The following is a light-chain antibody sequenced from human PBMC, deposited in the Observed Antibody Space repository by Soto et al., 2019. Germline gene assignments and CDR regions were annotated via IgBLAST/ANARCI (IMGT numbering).Light chain of an antibody. CDR2: DAT. CDR1: QSVSSY. Sequence: EIVLTQAPATLSLSPGERATLSCRASQSVSSYLAWYQQKPGQSPRLLIYDATNRATGIPPRFSGSGSGTDFTLTISGLEPEEFAVYYCQQRSNWPGTFGPGTKVDRK. J-gene: IGKJ3*01. CDR3: QQRSNWPGT. V-gene: IGKV3-11*01.